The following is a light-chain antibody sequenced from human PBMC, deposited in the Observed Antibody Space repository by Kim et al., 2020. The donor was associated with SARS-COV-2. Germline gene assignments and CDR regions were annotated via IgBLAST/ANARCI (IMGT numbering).Light chain of an antibody. V-gene: IGLV3-19*01. CDR2: GRN. CDR1: SLRNYD. CDR3: NSRDSSGNHLV. J-gene: IGLJ3*02. Sequence: ALGQTVRITCQGDSLRNYDASWYQQKPRQAPVVVIYGRNDRPSGIPDRFSGSNSGNTASLTITRAQAEDEANYYCNSRDSSGNHLVFGGGTKSPS.